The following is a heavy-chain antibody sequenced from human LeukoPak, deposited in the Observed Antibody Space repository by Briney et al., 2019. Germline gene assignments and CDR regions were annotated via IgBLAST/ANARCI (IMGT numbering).Heavy chain of an antibody. J-gene: IGHJ4*02. CDR3: AKSEFSERRPYYYDSSGYYYDY. V-gene: IGHV3-21*04. CDR2: ISSSSSYI. D-gene: IGHD3-22*01. Sequence: PGGSLRLSCVASGFTFSPYSMNWVRQAPGKGLEWLSYISSSSSYIYYADSVKGRFTISRDNAKNSLYLQMNSLRAEDTAVYYCAKSEFSERRPYYYDSSGYYYDYWGQGTLVTVSS. CDR1: GFTFSPYS.